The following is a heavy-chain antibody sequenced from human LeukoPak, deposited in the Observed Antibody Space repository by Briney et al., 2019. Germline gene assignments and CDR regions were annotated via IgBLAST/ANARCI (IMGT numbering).Heavy chain of an antibody. CDR3: ARGREDQDIVVVPAAIWGA. D-gene: IGHD2-2*01. J-gene: IGHJ5*02. CDR2: IYYSGST. Sequence: SETLSLTCTVSGGSISSGGYYWSWIRQHPGKGLEWTGYIYYSGSTYYNPSLKSRVTISVDTSKNQFSLKLSSVTAADTAVYYCARGREDQDIVVVPAAIWGAWGQGTLVTVSS. V-gene: IGHV4-31*03. CDR1: GGSISSGGYY.